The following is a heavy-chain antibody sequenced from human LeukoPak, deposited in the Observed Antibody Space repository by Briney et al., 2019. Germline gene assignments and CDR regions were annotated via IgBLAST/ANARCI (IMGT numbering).Heavy chain of an antibody. CDR3: ARLREYQLLRWFDP. V-gene: IGHV3-21*01. J-gene: IGHJ5*02. CDR1: GFTFSSYS. CDR2: ISSSSSYI. D-gene: IGHD2-2*01. Sequence: GGSLRLSCAASGFTFSSYSMNWVRQTPGKGLEWVSSISSSSSYIYYADSVKGRFTISRDNAKNSLYLQMNSLRAEDTAVYYRARLREYQLLRWFDPWGQGTLVTVSS.